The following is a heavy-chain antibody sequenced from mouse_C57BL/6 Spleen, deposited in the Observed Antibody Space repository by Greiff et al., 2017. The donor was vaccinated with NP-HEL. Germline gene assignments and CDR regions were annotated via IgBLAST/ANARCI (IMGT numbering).Heavy chain of an antibody. J-gene: IGHJ4*01. D-gene: IGHD2-1*01. CDR2: IYPGSGST. Sequence: QVQLQQPGAELVKPGASVKMSCKASGYTFTSYWITWVKQRPGQGLEWIGDIYPGSGSTNYNEKFKSKATLTVGTSSSTAYMQLSSLTSEDSAVYYCARSDGNYDAMDYWGQGTSVTVSS. CDR3: ARSDGNYDAMDY. CDR1: GYTFTSYW. V-gene: IGHV1-55*01.